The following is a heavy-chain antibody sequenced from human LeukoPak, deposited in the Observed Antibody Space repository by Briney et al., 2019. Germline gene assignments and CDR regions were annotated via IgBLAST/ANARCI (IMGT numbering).Heavy chain of an antibody. V-gene: IGHV3-7*03. CDR2: MKEDGSED. Sequence: GGSLRLSCAASGFSFSTFWMSWVRQAPGKGLEWVATMKEDGSEDNYGGFAKGRFTISRDNAKNSLYLQINSLRAEDTALYYCATAPSRITLFGVVPYYFDYWGQGSLVTVSS. D-gene: IGHD3-3*01. CDR3: ATAPSRITLFGVVPYYFDY. CDR1: GFSFSTFW. J-gene: IGHJ4*02.